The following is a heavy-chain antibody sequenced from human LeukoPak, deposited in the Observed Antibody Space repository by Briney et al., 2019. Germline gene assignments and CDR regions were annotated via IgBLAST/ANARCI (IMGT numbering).Heavy chain of an antibody. CDR3: VRTRGMDV. CDR2: IQNTGDT. V-gene: IGHV4-59*11. D-gene: IGHD3-16*01. J-gene: IGHJ6*02. Sequence: SETLSLTCSVSGDSISSHYWTWIQQSPGKGLYWIGNIQNTGDTNNNPSLKGRVTISMDTSKNQVSLKLSSVITADTAVYYCVRTRGMDVWGQGTAVTVSS. CDR1: GDSISSHY.